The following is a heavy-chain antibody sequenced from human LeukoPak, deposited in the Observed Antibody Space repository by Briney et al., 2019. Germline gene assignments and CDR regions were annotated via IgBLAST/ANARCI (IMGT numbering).Heavy chain of an antibody. D-gene: IGHD6-13*01. CDR2: ISSSSSYI. J-gene: IGHJ6*02. Sequence: GGSLRLSCAASGFTFSSYSMNWVRQAPGNGLEWVSSISSSSSYIYYADSVKGRFTISRDNAKNSLYLQMNSLRAEDTAVYYCATLGSIAAAGSNGMDVWGQGTTVTVSS. CDR1: GFTFSSYS. CDR3: ATLGSIAAAGSNGMDV. V-gene: IGHV3-21*01.